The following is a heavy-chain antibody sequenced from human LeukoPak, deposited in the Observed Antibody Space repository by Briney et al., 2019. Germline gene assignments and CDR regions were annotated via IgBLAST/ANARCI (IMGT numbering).Heavy chain of an antibody. D-gene: IGHD2-8*01. J-gene: IGHJ3*02. CDR1: GGSFSGYY. Sequence: PSETLSLTCAVYGGSFSGYYWSWIRQPPGKGLEWIGEINHSGSTNYNPSLKSRVTISVDTSKNQFSLKLSSAAAADTAVYYCARGLRDIVLMVYAIPAFDIWGQGTMVTVSS. CDR3: ARGLRDIVLMVYAIPAFDI. V-gene: IGHV4-34*01. CDR2: INHSGST.